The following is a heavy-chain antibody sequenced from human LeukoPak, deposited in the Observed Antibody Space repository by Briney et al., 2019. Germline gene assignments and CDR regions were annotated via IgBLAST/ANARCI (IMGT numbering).Heavy chain of an antibody. V-gene: IGHV1-69*04. D-gene: IGHD3-22*01. Sequence: SVKVSCKASGGTFSSYAISWVRQAPGQGLEWMGRIIPILGIANYAQKFQGRVTITADKSTSTAYMELSSLRSEDTAVYYCARAGDSSGMVAFDIWGQGTMVTVSS. CDR1: GGTFSSYA. CDR2: IIPILGIA. CDR3: ARAGDSSGMVAFDI. J-gene: IGHJ3*02.